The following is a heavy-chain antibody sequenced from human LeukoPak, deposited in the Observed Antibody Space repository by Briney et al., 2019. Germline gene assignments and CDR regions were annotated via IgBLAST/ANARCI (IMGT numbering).Heavy chain of an antibody. D-gene: IGHD3-16*01. CDR3: ARDEVTSGGGLES. Sequence: PGGSLRLSCAASGFAVNTKFVHWVRPAPGKGLEWISVIYSGGLTYYADSVEGRFTISRDNSKNTLYLYMNSLRAEDTAVYYCARDEVTSGGGLESWGQGALVIVSS. CDR2: IYSGGLT. CDR1: GFAVNTKF. J-gene: IGHJ4*02. V-gene: IGHV3-53*01.